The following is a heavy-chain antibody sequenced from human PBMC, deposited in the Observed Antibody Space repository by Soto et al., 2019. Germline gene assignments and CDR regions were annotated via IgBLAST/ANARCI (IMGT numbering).Heavy chain of an antibody. V-gene: IGHV4-31*03. Sequence: SETLSLTCTVSGGSISSGGYYWSWIRQHPGKGLEWIGYIYYSGSTYYNPSLKSRVTISVDTSKNQFSLKLSSVTAADTAVYYCARDQRWTHFDYWGQGTLVTVSS. CDR1: GGSISSGGYY. J-gene: IGHJ4*02. CDR2: IYYSGST. CDR3: ARDQRWTHFDY. D-gene: IGHD1-1*01.